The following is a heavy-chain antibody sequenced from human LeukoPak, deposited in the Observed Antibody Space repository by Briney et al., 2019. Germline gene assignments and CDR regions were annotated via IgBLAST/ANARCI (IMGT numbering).Heavy chain of an antibody. CDR2: IYYSGST. Sequence: PSETLSLTCTVSGGSFSSGSYYWSWIRQPPGKGLEWIGYIYYSGSTKYNPSLKSRVTISVDTSKNQLSLKLSSVTAADTAVYYCARGPYKAGTILFDPWGQGTLVTVSS. D-gene: IGHD1-7*01. CDR3: ARGPYKAGTILFDP. CDR1: GGSFSSGSYY. J-gene: IGHJ5*02. V-gene: IGHV4-61*01.